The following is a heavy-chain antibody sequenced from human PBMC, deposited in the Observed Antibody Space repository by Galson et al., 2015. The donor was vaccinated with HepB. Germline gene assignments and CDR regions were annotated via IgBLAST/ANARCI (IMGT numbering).Heavy chain of an antibody. CDR2: INQGGNKI. V-gene: IGHV3-7*01. D-gene: IGHD3-9*01. J-gene: IGHJ3*01. CDR3: ARDRSPVDILTGNYMDAFDV. Sequence: SLRLSCAVSEFTFGSYWMTWVRQAPGKGLEWVANINQGGNKIHYVDSVKGRFTISRDNAKNSLYLQMNSLRVDDTAVYYCARDRSPVDILTGNYMDAFDVWGQGTMLTVSS. CDR1: EFTFGSYW.